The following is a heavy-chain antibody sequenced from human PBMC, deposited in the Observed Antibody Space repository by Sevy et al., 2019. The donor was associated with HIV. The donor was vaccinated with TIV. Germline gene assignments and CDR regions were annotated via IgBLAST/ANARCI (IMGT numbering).Heavy chain of an antibody. D-gene: IGHD6-13*01. CDR2: ISYDGSNK. CDR3: AKDRGYSSSWSSGTDY. Sequence: CLRLSCAASGFTFSSYGMHWVRQAPGKGLEWVAVISYDGSNKYYADSVKGRFTISRDNSKNTLYLQMNSLRAEDTAVYYCAKDRGYSSSWSSGTDYWGQGTLVTVSS. CDR1: GFTFSSYG. V-gene: IGHV3-30*18. J-gene: IGHJ4*02.